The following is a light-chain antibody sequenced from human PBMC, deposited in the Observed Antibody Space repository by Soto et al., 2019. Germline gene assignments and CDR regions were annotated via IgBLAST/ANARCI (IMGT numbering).Light chain of an antibody. CDR3: TSNTTISPQV. CDR2: DVS. J-gene: IGLJ1*01. V-gene: IGLV2-14*03. CDR1: SSDVGGYNY. Sequence: QSVLTQPASVSGSPGQSITISCTGTSSDVGGYNYVSWYQQHPGKAPKLMIYDVSNRPSGVSNRFSGSKSGNTASLTISGLQAEDEDDYSCTSNTTISPQVVRTGTKVP.